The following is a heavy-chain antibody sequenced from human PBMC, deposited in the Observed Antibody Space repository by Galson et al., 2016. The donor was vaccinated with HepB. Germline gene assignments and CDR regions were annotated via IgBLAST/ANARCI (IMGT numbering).Heavy chain of an antibody. V-gene: IGHV4-39*07. Sequence: SETLSLTCSVSGGSINSSTYYWAWIRQPPGKGLEWIGYIYYSGSAYYNPSLKSRVTISVDTSKNQFSLNLSSVTAADTAVYFCARDHQGFWRGRFDLWGQGTLVTVSS. J-gene: IGHJ5*02. CDR2: IYYSGSA. CDR3: ARDHQGFWRGRFDL. CDR1: GGSINSSTYY. D-gene: IGHD3-3*01.